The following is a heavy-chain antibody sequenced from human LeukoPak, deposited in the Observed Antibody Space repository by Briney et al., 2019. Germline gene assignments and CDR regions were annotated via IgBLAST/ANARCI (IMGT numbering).Heavy chain of an antibody. CDR1: GYTFTSYD. CDR3: TRGVGHRGQEHSYVYYFDY. CDR2: INPNSGNT. J-gene: IGHJ4*02. Sequence: ASVKVSCKASGYTFTSYDINWVRQATGQGLEWMGWINPNSGNTDYAQKFQGRVTITRDTSISTAYMELSSLRSEDTAVYYCTRGVGHRGQEHSYVYYFDYWGQGPLVTVSS. V-gene: IGHV1-8*01. D-gene: IGHD5-18*01.